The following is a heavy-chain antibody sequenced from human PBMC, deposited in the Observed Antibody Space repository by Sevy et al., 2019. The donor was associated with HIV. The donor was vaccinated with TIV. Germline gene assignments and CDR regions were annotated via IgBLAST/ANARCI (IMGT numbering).Heavy chain of an antibody. CDR1: GGSISSHF. CDR3: ARGYSSTSFDP. V-gene: IGHV4-4*07. J-gene: IGHJ5*02. Sequence: SKTLSLTCTVSGGSISSHFWSWIRQPAGKGLEWIGRIYATGITNYNPSLKNRVTMSVDKSKNQFSLNLTSVTAADTAVYYCARGYSSTSFDPWGQGTLVTVSS. CDR2: IYATGIT. D-gene: IGHD6-6*01.